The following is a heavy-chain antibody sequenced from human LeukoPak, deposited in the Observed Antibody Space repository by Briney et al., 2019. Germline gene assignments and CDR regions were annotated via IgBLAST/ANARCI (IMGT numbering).Heavy chain of an antibody. CDR2: ISVSGGST. D-gene: IGHD6-19*01. CDR3: AKEKTSIAVAGTDY. J-gene: IGHJ4*02. CDR1: GVTFSSYA. Sequence: GGSLRLSCAASGVTFSSYAISWVRQPPGKGLDLGSAISVSGGSTYYADSVKGRLTISTDNSKNTLYLLIHSIRTAAAAVYYCAKEKTSIAVAGTDYWGEGTLVTVSS. V-gene: IGHV3-23*01.